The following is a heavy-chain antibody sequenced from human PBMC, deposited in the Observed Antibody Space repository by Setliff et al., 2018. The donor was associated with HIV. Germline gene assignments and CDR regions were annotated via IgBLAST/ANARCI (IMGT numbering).Heavy chain of an antibody. CDR3: ARAPFYYGSGSYQTFDY. J-gene: IGHJ4*02. V-gene: IGHV4-39*07. CDR2: IYYTGST. CDR1: GGSIRSSSFY. D-gene: IGHD3-10*01. Sequence: SETLSLTCTVSGGSIRSSSFYWGWIRQPPGKGLEWIASIYYTGSTYYNPSLKSRVTISVDTSKNQFSLKLSSVTAADTAVYYCARAPFYYGSGSYQTFDYWGQGTLVTVSS.